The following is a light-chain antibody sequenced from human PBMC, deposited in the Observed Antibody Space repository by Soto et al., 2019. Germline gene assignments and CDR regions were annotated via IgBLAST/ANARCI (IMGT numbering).Light chain of an antibody. CDR2: GAS. J-gene: IGKJ1*01. Sequence: EVGMTQSPATLSVSPGDRATLSCRASQSVNINVAWHQQKPGQAPRLLIYGASTRATGIADGFSGTGSGTEFTLDISSLQSEDFAVYYCQQYSNRPPWTFGQGTKEEIK. CDR3: QQYSNRPPWT. V-gene: IGKV3-15*01. CDR1: QSVNIN.